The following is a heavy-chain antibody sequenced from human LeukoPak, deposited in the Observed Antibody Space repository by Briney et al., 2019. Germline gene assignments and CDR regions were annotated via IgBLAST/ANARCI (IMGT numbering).Heavy chain of an antibody. CDR2: IYYSGST. CDR1: GGSISSDY. J-gene: IGHJ2*01. D-gene: IGHD6-19*01. V-gene: IGHV4-59*01. Sequence: SETLSLTCTVSGGSISSDYWRWIRQPPGKGLEWIGYIYYSGSTNYNPSLKSRVTISVDTSKNQFSLKLSSVTAADTAVYYCARDTAVAGTWYFDLWGRGTLVTVSS. CDR3: ARDTAVAGTWYFDL.